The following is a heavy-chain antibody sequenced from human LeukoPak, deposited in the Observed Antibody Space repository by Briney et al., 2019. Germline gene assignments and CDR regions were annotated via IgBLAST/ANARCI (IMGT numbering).Heavy chain of an antibody. D-gene: IGHD2-2*01. CDR3: ARERRTIVVVPGYFDY. J-gene: IGHJ4*02. CDR2: ISADNGNT. V-gene: IGHV1-18*01. Sequence: ASVKVSCKASGYTFTSYGISWVRQAPGQGLEWMGWISADNGNTNYAQKVHGRLTMTTDTSTSTAYMELKSLRSDDTAVYYCARERRTIVVVPGYFDYWGQGTLVTVSS. CDR1: GYTFTSYG.